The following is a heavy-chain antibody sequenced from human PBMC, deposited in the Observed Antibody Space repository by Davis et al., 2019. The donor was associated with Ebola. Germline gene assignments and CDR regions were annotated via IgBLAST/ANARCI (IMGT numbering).Heavy chain of an antibody. CDR1: GFTFSSYS. J-gene: IGHJ6*02. D-gene: IGHD4/OR15-4a*01. CDR3: ARHTPNPGGARNYGMDV. Sequence: GESLKISCAASGFTFSSYSMDWVRQAPGKGLEWVSSLSSGSDYIYYADSVKGRFTISRDNAKNSLYLQMNSLRAEDTAVYYCARHTPNPGGARNYGMDVWGQGTTVTVSS. V-gene: IGHV3-21*01. CDR2: LSSGSDYI.